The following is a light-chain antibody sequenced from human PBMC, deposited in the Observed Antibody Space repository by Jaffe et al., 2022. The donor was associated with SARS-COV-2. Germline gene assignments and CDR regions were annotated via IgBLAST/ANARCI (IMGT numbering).Light chain of an antibody. CDR3: CSYGGTSAFNV. V-gene: IGLV2-23*02. J-gene: IGLJ1*01. Sequence: QSALTQPASVSGSPGQSITISCTGTSNDVGTYNLVSWYQHHPGTAPKLIIYGVSKRPSGVSNRFSGSKSGNTASLTISGLQADDEADYYCCSYGGTSAFNVFGTGTTVTIL. CDR2: GVS. CDR1: SNDVGTYNL.